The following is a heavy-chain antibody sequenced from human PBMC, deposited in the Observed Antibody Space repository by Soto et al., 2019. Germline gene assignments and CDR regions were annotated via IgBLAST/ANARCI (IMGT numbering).Heavy chain of an antibody. CDR2: IYYTGST. D-gene: IGHD1-26*01. Sequence: SETLSLTCTVSGGSVSSGSFYWSWIRQPPGKGLEWIGYIYYTGSTNYSPSLNSRVTISVDRSKNQVFLNLRSVTAADSALYYCARVEAATFDYWGQGAQVTVYS. V-gene: IGHV4-61*01. J-gene: IGHJ4*02. CDR1: GGSVSSGSFY. CDR3: ARVEAATFDY.